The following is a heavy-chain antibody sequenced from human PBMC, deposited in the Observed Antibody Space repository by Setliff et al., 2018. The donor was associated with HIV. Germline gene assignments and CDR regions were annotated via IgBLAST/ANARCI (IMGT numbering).Heavy chain of an antibody. J-gene: IGHJ6*03. CDR2: IRHSGYT. V-gene: IGHV4-59*01. D-gene: IGHD6-19*01. Sequence: LSLTCTVSGGSIGSYHWAWIRQSPGKGLEYIGNIRHSGYTNYNPSLKSRLNMSVDTSNYQISLKLTAVTAADTAVYYCAREFSERSPNPDHYYYYMDVWGKGTTVTVSS. CDR1: GGSIGSYH. CDR3: AREFSERSPNPDHYYYYMDV.